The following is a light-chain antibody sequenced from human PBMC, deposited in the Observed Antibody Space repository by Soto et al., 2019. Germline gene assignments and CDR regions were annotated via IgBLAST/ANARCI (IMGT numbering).Light chain of an antibody. J-gene: IGKJ1*01. CDR3: QQYGDSPRT. Sequence: EIVLTQSPGTLSLSPGERATLSCRASQSVSSTYLAWYQQRPGQAPRLLIYGASSRATGIPERFSGSGSGTDFTLTISRLEPEDFAVYYCQQYGDSPRTFGQGTKVDI. CDR2: GAS. V-gene: IGKV3-20*01. CDR1: QSVSSTY.